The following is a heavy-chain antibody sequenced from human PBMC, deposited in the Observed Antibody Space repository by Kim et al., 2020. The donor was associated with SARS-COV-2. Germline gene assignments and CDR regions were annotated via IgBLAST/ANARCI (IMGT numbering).Heavy chain of an antibody. CDR1: GGTFSSYA. D-gene: IGHD6-25*01. CDR2: ISHMDGKT. V-gene: IGHV1-69*04. CDR3: AGSGPRHLDD. Sequence: SVKVSCKASGGTFSSYAISWVRQAPGQGLEWMGRISHMDGKTNYAKKFRGRVTIIADKSRSIAYMELSSLRSEDTAVYFCAGSGPRHLDDWGQGTLVTVSS. J-gene: IGHJ4*02.